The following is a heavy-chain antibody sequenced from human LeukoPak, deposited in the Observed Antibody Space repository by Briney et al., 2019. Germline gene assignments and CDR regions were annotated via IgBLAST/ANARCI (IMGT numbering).Heavy chain of an antibody. J-gene: IGHJ4*02. Sequence: SVKVSCKASGGTFSSYAISWVRQAPGQGLEWMGRIIPIFGTANYAQKFQGRATITTDESTSTAYMELSSLRSEGTAVYYCAREGMVAQNYFDYWGQGTLVTVSS. CDR1: GGTFSSYA. V-gene: IGHV1-69*05. D-gene: IGHD1-26*01. CDR3: AREGMVAQNYFDY. CDR2: IIPIFGTA.